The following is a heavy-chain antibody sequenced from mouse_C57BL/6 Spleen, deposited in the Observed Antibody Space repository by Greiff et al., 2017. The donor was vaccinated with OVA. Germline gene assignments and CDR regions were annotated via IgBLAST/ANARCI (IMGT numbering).Heavy chain of an antibody. CDR3: ARQDGYSYYAMDY. CDR1: GFTFSDYG. Sequence: EVNVVESGGGLVKPGGSLKLSCAASGFTFSDYGMHWVRQAPEKGLEWVAYISSGSSTIYYADTVKGRFTISRDNAKNTLFLQMTSLRSEDTAMYYCARQDGYSYYAMDYWGQGTSVTVSS. CDR2: ISSGSSTI. J-gene: IGHJ4*01. D-gene: IGHD2-3*01. V-gene: IGHV5-17*01.